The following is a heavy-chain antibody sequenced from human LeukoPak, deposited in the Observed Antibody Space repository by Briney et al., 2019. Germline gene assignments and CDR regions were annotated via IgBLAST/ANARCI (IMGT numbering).Heavy chain of an antibody. CDR1: GYTFTGYY. CDR2: IKPNNGGT. V-gene: IGHV1-2*02. D-gene: IGHD2-2*01. Sequence: ASVKVSCKASGYTFTGYYMHWVRQAPGQGLEWMGWIKPNNGGTNYAQKFQGRVTMTRDKSISTAYMELSRLRSDDTAVYYCARARGDIVVVPAANWFDPWGQGTLVTVSS. J-gene: IGHJ5*02. CDR3: ARARGDIVVVPAANWFDP.